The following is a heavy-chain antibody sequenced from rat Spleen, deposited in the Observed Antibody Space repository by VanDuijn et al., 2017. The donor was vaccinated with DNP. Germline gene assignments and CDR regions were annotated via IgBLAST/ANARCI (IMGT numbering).Heavy chain of an antibody. V-gene: IGHV5-31*01. J-gene: IGHJ1*01. CDR2: ITSSGGST. D-gene: IGHD1-6*01. CDR3: SRMFTTDYYWFFDF. CDR1: GFTFSHYW. Sequence: EVRLVESGGDLVQPGRSLKLSCIASGFTFSHYWMTWIRQVPGEGLEWIASITSSGGSTYYPDSVKGRFTVSRANAEDTLYLQMNRLRSEDTATYYCSRMFTTDYYWFFDFWGPGTMVTVSS.